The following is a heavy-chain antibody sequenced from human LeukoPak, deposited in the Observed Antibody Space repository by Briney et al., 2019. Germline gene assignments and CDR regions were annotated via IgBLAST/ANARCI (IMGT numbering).Heavy chain of an antibody. CDR1: GFTLSNYA. CDR3: ARAVGATHFDY. J-gene: IGHJ4*02. CDR2: ISVSGATT. V-gene: IGHV3-23*01. Sequence: PGGSLRLSCEASGFTLSNYAMSWLRQAPGKGLEWVSGISVSGATTYFAESVKGRFAIFRDISKNTLYLQMNTLRADDTAVYYCARAVGATHFDYWGQGILVTVSS. D-gene: IGHD1-26*01.